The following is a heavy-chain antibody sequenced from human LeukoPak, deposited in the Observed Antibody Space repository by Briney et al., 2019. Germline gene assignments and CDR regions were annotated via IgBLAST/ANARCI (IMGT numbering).Heavy chain of an antibody. J-gene: IGHJ4*02. CDR2: IGGSGDT. Sequence: PGGSLRLSCAASGFTFSSHAMSWVRQAPGKGLEWVSGIGGSGDTYYADSVKGRFAISRDNSKNTLFLQMNSLRAEDTALYYCAKEDLRRHFDFDYWGQGTLVTVSS. V-gene: IGHV3-23*01. CDR3: AKEDLRRHFDFDY. CDR1: GFTFSSHA. D-gene: IGHD3-9*01.